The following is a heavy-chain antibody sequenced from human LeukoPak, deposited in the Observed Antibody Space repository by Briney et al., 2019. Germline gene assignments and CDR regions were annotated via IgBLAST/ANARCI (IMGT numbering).Heavy chain of an antibody. CDR1: GGSISIYY. D-gene: IGHD3-22*01. CDR3: ACLTTADAFDI. J-gene: IGHJ3*02. V-gene: IGHV4-59*01. Sequence: SETLSLTCTVSGGSISIYYWSWIRQPPGKGLEWIGYIYDSGSTNYNPSLKSRVTISVDTSKNQFSLKLSSVTAADTAVYYCACLTTADAFDIWGQGTMVTVSS. CDR2: IYDSGST.